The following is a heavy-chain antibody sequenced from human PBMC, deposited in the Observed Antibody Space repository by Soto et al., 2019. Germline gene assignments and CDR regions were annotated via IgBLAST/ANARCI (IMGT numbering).Heavy chain of an antibody. CDR3: ASVSSTSTFDY. D-gene: IGHD2-2*01. Sequence: PGESLKISCKTSGYSFTNYWIGWVRQMPEKGLEWRGISYPGDSDTRDSPSFQGQVTISADKSITTAYLQWSSLKASDTAMYYCASVSSTSTFDYWGQGTQVTVAS. J-gene: IGHJ4*02. CDR2: SYPGDSDT. V-gene: IGHV5-51*01. CDR1: GYSFTNYW.